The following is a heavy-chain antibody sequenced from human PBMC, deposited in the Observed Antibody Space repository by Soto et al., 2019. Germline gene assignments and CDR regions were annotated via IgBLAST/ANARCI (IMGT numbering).Heavy chain of an antibody. CDR2: ISYDGSNK. Sequence: QVQLVESGGGVVQPGRSLRLSCAASGFTFSSYGMHWVRQAPGKGLEWVAVISYDGSNKYYADSVKGRFTISRDNSKNTLYLQMNSLRAEDTAVYYCAKGDNGGGSSCWWTSQYYFDYWGQGTLVTVSS. V-gene: IGHV3-30*18. J-gene: IGHJ4*02. D-gene: IGHD2-15*01. CDR3: AKGDNGGGSSCWWTSQYYFDY. CDR1: GFTFSSYG.